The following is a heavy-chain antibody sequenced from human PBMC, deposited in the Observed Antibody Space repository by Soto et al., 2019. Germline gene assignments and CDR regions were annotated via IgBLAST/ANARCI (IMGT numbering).Heavy chain of an antibody. J-gene: IGHJ3*02. CDR2: ISSSSSYI. Sequence: GGSLRLSCAASGFTFSSYSMNWVRQAPGKGLEWVSSISSSSSYIYYADSVKGRFTISRDNAKNSLYLQMNSLRAEDTAVYYCARDEWELPTDAFDIWGQGTMVTVSS. D-gene: IGHD1-26*01. CDR3: ARDEWELPTDAFDI. V-gene: IGHV3-21*01. CDR1: GFTFSSYS.